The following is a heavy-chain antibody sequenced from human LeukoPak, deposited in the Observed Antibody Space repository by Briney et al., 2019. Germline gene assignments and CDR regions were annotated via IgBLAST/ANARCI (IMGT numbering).Heavy chain of an antibody. CDR1: GFTFDDYA. V-gene: IGHV3-9*01. D-gene: IGHD3-22*01. CDR3: XXXXXXXXXDSSGFDY. J-gene: IGHJ4*02. Sequence: GGSLRLSCAASGFTFDDYAMHWVRQAPGKGLEWVSGISWNSGSIGYADSVKGRFTISRDNAKNSLYLQMNSLRAEDTALYYCXXXXXXXXXDSSGFDYWGQGTLVTVSS. CDR2: ISWNSGSI.